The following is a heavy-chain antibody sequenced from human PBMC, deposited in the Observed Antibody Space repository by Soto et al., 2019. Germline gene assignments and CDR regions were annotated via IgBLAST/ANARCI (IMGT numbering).Heavy chain of an antibody. D-gene: IGHD5-12*01. CDR2: YSYYSGGS. Sequence: EVQLLESGGGLVQPGGSLRLSCAASGFTFSSYAMSWVRQAPGKGLEWIGYSYYSGGSYYNASLQRRVSISVDTSQNQFSLKLTSVTAADTAVYYCARLSGYDPAGAADKWGPGILVSVSS. J-gene: IGHJ4*02. V-gene: IGHV3-23*02. CDR1: GFTFSSYA. CDR3: ARLSGYDPAGAADK.